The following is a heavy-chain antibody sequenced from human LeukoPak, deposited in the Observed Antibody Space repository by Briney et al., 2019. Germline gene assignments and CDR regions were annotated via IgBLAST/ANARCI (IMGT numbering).Heavy chain of an antibody. CDR1: GYTFTSYA. J-gene: IGHJ6*03. D-gene: IGHD1-26*01. V-gene: IGHV1-46*01. CDR2: INPSGGST. CDR3: ATDKRGADYYYLDV. Sequence: GASVKVSCKASGYTFTSYAMNWVRQAPGQGLEWMGIINPSGGSTSYAQKFQGRVTMTEDTSTDTAYMELSSLRSEDTAVYYCATDKRGADYYYLDVWGKGTTVTVSS.